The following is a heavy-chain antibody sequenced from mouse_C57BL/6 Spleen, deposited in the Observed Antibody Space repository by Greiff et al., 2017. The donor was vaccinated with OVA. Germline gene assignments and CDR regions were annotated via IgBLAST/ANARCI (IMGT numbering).Heavy chain of an antibody. J-gene: IGHJ2*01. CDR2: IHPNSGST. Sequence: VKLQQPGAELVKPGASVKLSCQASGYTFTRYWMHWVKQRPGQGLEWIGMIHPNSGSTNYNEKFKSKATLTVDKSSSTAYMQLSSLTSEDSAVYYCAPMVTFDYWGQGTTLTVAS. CDR3: APMVTFDY. CDR1: GYTFTRYW. V-gene: IGHV1-64*01. D-gene: IGHD2-2*01.